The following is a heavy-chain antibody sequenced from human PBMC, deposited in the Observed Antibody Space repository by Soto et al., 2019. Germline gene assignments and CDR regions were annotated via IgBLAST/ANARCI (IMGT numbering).Heavy chain of an antibody. CDR1: GYTFTGYA. V-gene: IGHV1-3*05. Sequence: QVQLVQSGAEEKKPGASVKVSCKASGYTFTGYAMHWVRQAPGQRLEWMGWINAGNGNTKYSQKFPGRVTITRYTSARTAYMELSSLRSEDTAVYYCARAVAVPADFDYWGQGTLVTVSS. CDR3: ARAVAVPADFDY. D-gene: IGHD6-19*01. CDR2: INAGNGNT. J-gene: IGHJ4*02.